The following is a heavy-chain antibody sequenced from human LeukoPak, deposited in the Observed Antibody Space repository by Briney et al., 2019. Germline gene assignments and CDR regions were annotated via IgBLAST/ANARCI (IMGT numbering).Heavy chain of an antibody. CDR3: ARRWGSPDY. CDR1: GFTLSSYW. Sequence: GGSLRLSGAASGFTLSSYWMSWLRQAPGKGLEWVANKKQDGSEKYYVDSVKGRFTISRDNAKNSLYLQMNSLRAEDTAVYYCARRWGSPDYWGQGTLVTVSS. D-gene: IGHD2-21*01. CDR2: KKQDGSEK. V-gene: IGHV3-7*01. J-gene: IGHJ4*02.